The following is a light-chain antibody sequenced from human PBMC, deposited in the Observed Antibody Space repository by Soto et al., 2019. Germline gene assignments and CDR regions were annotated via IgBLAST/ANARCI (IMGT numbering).Light chain of an antibody. Sequence: EILMTQSPATLSVAPWERATLSCMASHRVSNYLPWYQQRPGQAPRLLIYGASTRATGIPARFSGSASGTEFTLTISSLQSEDFAIYYCQQYNNWPLTFGGGTKVDI. CDR1: HRVSNY. V-gene: IGKV3-15*01. J-gene: IGKJ4*01. CDR3: QQYNNWPLT. CDR2: GAS.